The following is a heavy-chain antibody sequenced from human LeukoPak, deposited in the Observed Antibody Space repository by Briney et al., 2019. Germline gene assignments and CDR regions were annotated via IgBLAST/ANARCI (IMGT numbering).Heavy chain of an antibody. D-gene: IGHD3-22*01. J-gene: IGHJ4*02. Sequence: SDTLTLTCTVSGYSISRGYYWGWLRQPPGTGLERIDRNYHSGSIHYNLSLKSRVTISVDTSMNQFSLKLSSVTAADTAVYYCARVNGEAMIVVVFAGYFDYWGQGTLVTVSS. CDR2: NYHSGSI. CDR1: GYSISRGYY. V-gene: IGHV4-38-2*02. CDR3: ARVNGEAMIVVVFAGYFDY.